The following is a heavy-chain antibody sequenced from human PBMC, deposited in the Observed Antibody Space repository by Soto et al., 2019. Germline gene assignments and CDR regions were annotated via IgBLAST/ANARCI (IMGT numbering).Heavy chain of an antibody. V-gene: IGHV4-39*01. D-gene: IGHD3-3*01. CDR2: IHYTGNT. CDR3: ARADGFGVVTSFMDY. CDR1: GDSISSGRYH. J-gene: IGHJ4*02. Sequence: QLQLQESGPGLVKPSETLSLICTVSGDSISSGRYHWGWIRQPPGKGLEFIATIHYTGNTHYNPSLRGRFTIFVDTSKSQFSLRLSSVTAADTVVYYCARADGFGVVTSFMDYWGQGTLVTVSS.